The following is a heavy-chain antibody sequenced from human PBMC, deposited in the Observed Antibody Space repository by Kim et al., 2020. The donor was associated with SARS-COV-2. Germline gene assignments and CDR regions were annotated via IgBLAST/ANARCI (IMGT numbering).Heavy chain of an antibody. J-gene: IGHJ6*02. CDR3: ARDLVPIAARLEDYYYGMDV. CDR2: INPNSGGT. V-gene: IGHV1-2*02. CDR1: GYTFTGYY. D-gene: IGHD6-6*01. Sequence: ASVKVSCKASGYTFTGYYMHWVRQAPGQGLEWMGWINPNSGGTNYAQKFQGRVTMTRDTSISTAYMELSRLRSDDTAVYYCARDLVPIAARLEDYYYGMDVWGQGTTVTVSS.